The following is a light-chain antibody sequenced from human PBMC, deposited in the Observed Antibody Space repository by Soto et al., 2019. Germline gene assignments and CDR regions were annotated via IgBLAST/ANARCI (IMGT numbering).Light chain of an antibody. Sequence: TQSPGTLSLSPGERATLSCRASQSVSSSYLAWYQQKPGQAPRLLIYDASSRAIGIPDRFSGSVSGSDFILTINRLEPEDFAVYYCQQYGSSHTFGQGTRLEIK. V-gene: IGKV3-20*01. CDR1: QSVSSSY. CDR2: DAS. CDR3: QQYGSSHT. J-gene: IGKJ5*01.